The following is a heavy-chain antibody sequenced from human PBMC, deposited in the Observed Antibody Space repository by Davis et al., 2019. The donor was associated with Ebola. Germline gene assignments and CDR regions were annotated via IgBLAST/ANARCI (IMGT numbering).Heavy chain of an antibody. CDR2: ISGSSNII. Sequence: GESLKTPRAGSGFTFRAYSMNWVRQAQVKGLEWVSHISGSSNIIYYADSVKGRFTISRDNAKNSLYLQMNSLRGEDTAVYYCARFPPAVRNCDSWGQGTLVTVSS. CDR1: GFTFRAYS. V-gene: IGHV3-48*01. CDR3: ARFPPAVRNCDS. D-gene: IGHD3-10*01. J-gene: IGHJ4*02.